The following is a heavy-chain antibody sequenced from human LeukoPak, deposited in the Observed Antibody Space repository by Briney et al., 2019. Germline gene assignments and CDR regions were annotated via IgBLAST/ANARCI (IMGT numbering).Heavy chain of an antibody. CDR2: IRRRAYGGAA. CDR3: SRNGLVNFDY. V-gene: IGHV3-49*04. J-gene: IGHJ4*02. CDR1: GFAFDDFA. Sequence: GQSLRLSCTTSGFAFDDFAMSWVRQPAGKGLEWVGFIRRRAYGGAAEYAASVKGRFIISRDDSKGIAYLQMNSLKTEDTAVYYCSRNGLVNFDYWGQGSRVIVSP.